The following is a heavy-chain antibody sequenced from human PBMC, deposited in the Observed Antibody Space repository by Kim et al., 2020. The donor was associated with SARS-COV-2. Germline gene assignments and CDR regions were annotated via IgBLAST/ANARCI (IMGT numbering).Heavy chain of an antibody. CDR1: GFTFSSYS. D-gene: IGHD6-19*01. CDR3: ARELQWLGIFVGMDV. V-gene: IGHV3-48*02. Sequence: GGSLRLSCAASGFTFSSYSMNWVRQAPGKGLEWVSYISSSSSTIYYADSLKGRFTISRDNAKNSLYLQMNSLRDEDTAVYYCARELQWLGIFVGMDVWGQGPTVTFSS. J-gene: IGHJ6*02. CDR2: ISSSSSTI.